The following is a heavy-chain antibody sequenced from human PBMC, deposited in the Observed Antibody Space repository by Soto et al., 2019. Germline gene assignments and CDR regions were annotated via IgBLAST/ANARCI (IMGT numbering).Heavy chain of an antibody. CDR2: FDPEDGET. Sequence: ASVKVSCKVSGYTLTELSMHWVRQAPGKGLEWMGSFDPEDGETIYAQKFQGRVTMTEDTSTDTAYMELSSLRSEDTAVYYCATDLRDILTGYYSKEYDAFDIWGQGTMVTVSS. V-gene: IGHV1-24*01. CDR1: GYTLTELS. J-gene: IGHJ3*02. CDR3: ATDLRDILTGYYSKEYDAFDI. D-gene: IGHD3-9*01.